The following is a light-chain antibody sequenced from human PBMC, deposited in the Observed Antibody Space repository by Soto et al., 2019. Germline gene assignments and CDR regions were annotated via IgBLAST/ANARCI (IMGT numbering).Light chain of an antibody. CDR2: DAS. Sequence: EFVLTQSPGTLPLSPGERATLSCRASQTVRNNYLAWYQQKPGQAPRLLIYDASSRATGIPDRFSGGGSGTDFTLTISRLEPEDFAVYYCQHFGGTTFTFGQGTRLEI. J-gene: IGKJ5*01. V-gene: IGKV3-20*01. CDR3: QHFGGTTFT. CDR1: QTVRNNY.